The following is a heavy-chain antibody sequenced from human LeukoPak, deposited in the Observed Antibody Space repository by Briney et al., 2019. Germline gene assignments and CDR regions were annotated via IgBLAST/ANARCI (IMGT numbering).Heavy chain of an antibody. CDR3: ERDPIVVVPAATGYGMDV. V-gene: IGHV1-18*01. D-gene: IGHD2-2*01. Sequence: ASVKVSCKASGYTFTSYGISWVRQAPGQGLEWMGWISAYNGNTNYAQKLQGRVTMTTDTSTSTAYMELRSLRSDDTAVYYCERDPIVVVPAATGYGMDVWGQGTTVTVSS. CDR1: GYTFTSYG. CDR2: ISAYNGNT. J-gene: IGHJ6*02.